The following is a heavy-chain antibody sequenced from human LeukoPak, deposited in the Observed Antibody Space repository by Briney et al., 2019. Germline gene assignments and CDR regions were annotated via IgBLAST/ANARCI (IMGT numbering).Heavy chain of an antibody. Sequence: SETLSLTCTVSGGSISSYYWSRIRQPPGKGLEWIGYIYYSGSTNYNPSLKSRVTISVDTSKNQFSLKLSSVTAADTAVYYCARVTKKFWRAFDIWGQGTMVTVSS. CDR1: GGSISSYY. CDR2: IYYSGST. D-gene: IGHD3-3*01. J-gene: IGHJ3*02. V-gene: IGHV4-59*01. CDR3: ARVTKKFWRAFDI.